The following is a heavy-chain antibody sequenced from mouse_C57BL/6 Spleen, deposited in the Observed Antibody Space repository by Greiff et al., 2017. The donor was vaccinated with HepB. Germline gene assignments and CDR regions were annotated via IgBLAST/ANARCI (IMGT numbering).Heavy chain of an antibody. CDR3: ARSITTVVATGAMDY. CDR2: IWTGGGT. CDR1: GFSLTSYA. D-gene: IGHD1-1*01. J-gene: IGHJ4*01. V-gene: IGHV2-9-1*01. Sequence: QVQLQQSGPGLVAPSQSLSITCTVSGFSLTSYAISWVRQPPGKGLEWLGVIWTGGGTNYNSALKSRLSISKDNSKSQVFLKMNSLQTDDTARYYCARSITTVVATGAMDYWGQGTSVTVSS.